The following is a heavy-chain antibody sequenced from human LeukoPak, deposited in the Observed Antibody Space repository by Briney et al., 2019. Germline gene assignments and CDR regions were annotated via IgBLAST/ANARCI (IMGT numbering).Heavy chain of an antibody. V-gene: IGHV3-23*01. CDR3: AKIGYCSSTSCPRYYYYGMDV. J-gene: IGHJ6*02. CDR2: ISGSGGST. CDR1: GFTFSSYA. Sequence: GGSLRLSCAASGFTFSSYAMSWVRQAPGKGLEWVSAISGSGGSTYYADSVKGRFTISGDNSKNTLYLQMNSLRAEDTAVYYCAKIGYCSSTSCPRYYYYGMDVWGQGTTVTVSS. D-gene: IGHD2-2*01.